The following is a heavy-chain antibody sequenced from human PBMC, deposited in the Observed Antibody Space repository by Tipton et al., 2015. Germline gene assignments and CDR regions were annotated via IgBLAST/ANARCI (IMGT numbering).Heavy chain of an antibody. V-gene: IGHV4-61*01. J-gene: IGHJ1*01. Sequence: TLSLTCTVSGGSVTSGSYYWSWIRQPPGKGLEWIGYISYTDGAHYNPALKSRVTISVDTSKNQFSLTLNSVAAADTAVYYCARASIIQGYYHDSSRYYLFNSWGQGTLVTVSS. CDR3: ARASIIQGYYHDSSRYYLFNS. CDR2: ISYTDGA. D-gene: IGHD3-22*01. CDR1: GGSVTSGSYY.